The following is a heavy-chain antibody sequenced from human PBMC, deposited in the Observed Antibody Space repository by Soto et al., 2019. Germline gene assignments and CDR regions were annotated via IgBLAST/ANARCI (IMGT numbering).Heavy chain of an antibody. CDR1: GYIFTTHG. Sequence: QVQLVQSGAEVKNPGASVKVSCKASGYIFTTHGITWVRQAPGQGLEWMGWIRTNNGDTSYAQKFQDRVAMTTDTSTTTAYMELTSLRFDDTAVYYCARGAYGDQHDYWGQGTLVTVSS. D-gene: IGHD4-17*01. J-gene: IGHJ4*02. V-gene: IGHV1-18*01. CDR2: IRTNNGDT. CDR3: ARGAYGDQHDY.